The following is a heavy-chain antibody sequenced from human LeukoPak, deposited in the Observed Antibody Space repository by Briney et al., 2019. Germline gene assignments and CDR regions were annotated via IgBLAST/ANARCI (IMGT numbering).Heavy chain of an antibody. CDR1: GGSFSGYY. J-gene: IGHJ4*02. D-gene: IGHD4-17*01. V-gene: IGHV4-34*01. Sequence: SETLSLTCAVYGGSFSGYYWSWIRQPPGKGLEWIGEINHSGSTNYNPSLKSRVTISVDTSKNQFSLKLSSVTAADTAVYYCARTRMTTVTTFDYWGQGTLVTVSS. CDR3: ARTRMTTVTTFDY. CDR2: INHSGST.